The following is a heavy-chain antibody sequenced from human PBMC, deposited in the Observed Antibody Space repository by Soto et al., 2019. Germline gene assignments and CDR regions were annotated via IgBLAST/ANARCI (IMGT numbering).Heavy chain of an antibody. Sequence: EVQLVESGGGLVQPGGSLRLSCAASGFTVSTKYMSWVRQAPGKGLERVSVIYSGGSTFYADSVRGRFTISRDNSKNSANHQMTSLRDEVTAVYYWARDPWAADYWGQGTLVTVSS. CDR3: ARDPWAADY. V-gene: IGHV3-66*01. CDR2: IYSGGST. D-gene: IGHD3-16*01. CDR1: GFTVSTKY. J-gene: IGHJ4*02.